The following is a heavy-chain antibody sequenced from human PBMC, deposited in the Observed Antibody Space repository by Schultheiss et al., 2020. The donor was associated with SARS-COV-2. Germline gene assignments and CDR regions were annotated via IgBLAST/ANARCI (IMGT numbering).Heavy chain of an antibody. J-gene: IGHJ4*02. V-gene: IGHV3-23*01. CDR3: AKGTGYCTNGVCSTDSYFDY. Sequence: GESLKISCAASGFTFSSYAMSWVRQAPGKGLEWVSAISGSGGSTYYADSVKGRFTISRDNSKNTLYLQMNSLRAEDTAVYYCAKGTGYCTNGVCSTDSYFDYWGQGTLVTVSS. CDR2: ISGSGGST. CDR1: GFTFSSYA. D-gene: IGHD2-8*01.